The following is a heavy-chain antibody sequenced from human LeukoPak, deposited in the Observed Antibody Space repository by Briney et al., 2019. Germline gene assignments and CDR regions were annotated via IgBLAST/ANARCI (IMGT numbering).Heavy chain of an antibody. CDR2: IYYTGST. Sequence: PSETLSLTCTVSGDSISSYYRSWIRQPPGKGLEWIGYIYYTGSTNYNPSLKSQVTISVDTSKNQFSLKLSSVTAADTAVYYCARDRCGRTSCYPGAFDIWGQGTMVTVSS. D-gene: IGHD2-2*01. V-gene: IGHV4-59*01. CDR1: GDSISSYY. CDR3: ARDRCGRTSCYPGAFDI. J-gene: IGHJ3*02.